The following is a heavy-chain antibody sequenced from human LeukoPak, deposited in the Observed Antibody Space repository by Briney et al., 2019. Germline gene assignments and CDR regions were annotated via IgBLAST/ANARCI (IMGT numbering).Heavy chain of an antibody. CDR1: GFTFSSYS. CDR2: ISSSSSNI. D-gene: IGHD2-2*01. J-gene: IGHJ5*02. V-gene: IGHV3-21*01. CDR3: ARGVIVVPAPRFDP. Sequence: NPGGSLRLSCAASGFTFSSYSMNWVRQAPGKGLEWISSISSSSSNIYYADSEKGRFTISRDNAKNSLYLQMSSLRAEDTAGYYCARGVIVVPAPRFDPWGQATLVSVSS.